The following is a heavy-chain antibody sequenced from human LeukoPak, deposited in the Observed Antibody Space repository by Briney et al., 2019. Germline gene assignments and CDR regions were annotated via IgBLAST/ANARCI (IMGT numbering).Heavy chain of an antibody. Sequence: ASVKVSCKASGYTFTGYYMHWVRQAPGQGLEWMGWINPNSGGANYAQKFQGRVTMTRDTSISTAYMELSRLRSDDTAVYYCARGPYYDILTGYYTLYYYYYGMDVWGQGTTVTVSS. J-gene: IGHJ6*02. CDR3: ARGPYYDILTGYYTLYYYYYGMDV. CDR2: INPNSGGA. CDR1: GYTFTGYY. V-gene: IGHV1-2*02. D-gene: IGHD3-9*01.